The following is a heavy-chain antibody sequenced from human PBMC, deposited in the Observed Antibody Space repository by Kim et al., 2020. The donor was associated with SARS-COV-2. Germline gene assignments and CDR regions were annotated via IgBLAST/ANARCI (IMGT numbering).Heavy chain of an antibody. V-gene: IGHV3-30*04. CDR2: ISYDGSNK. Sequence: GGSLRLSCAASGFTFSSYAMHWVRQAPGKGLEWVAVISYDGSNKYYADSVKGRFTISRDNSKNTLYLQMNSLRAEDTAVYYCARTPHITMIVVVPWYFDLWGRGTLVTVSS. J-gene: IGHJ2*01. D-gene: IGHD3-22*01. CDR3: ARTPHITMIVVVPWYFDL. CDR1: GFTFSSYA.